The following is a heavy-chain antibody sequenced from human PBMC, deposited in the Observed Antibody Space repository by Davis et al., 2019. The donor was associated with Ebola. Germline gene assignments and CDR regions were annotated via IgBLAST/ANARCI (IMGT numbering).Heavy chain of an antibody. CDR2: ISYDGSNK. CDR3: ARDRVGAIFMGAFVG. D-gene: IGHD1-26*01. J-gene: IGHJ4*02. CDR1: GFTFSSYA. Sequence: PGGSLRLSCAASGFTFSSYAMHWVRQAPGKGLEWVAVISYDGSNKYYADSVKGRFTISRDNSKNTLYLQMNGLRAEDTAVYYCARDRVGAIFMGAFVGWGQGTLVTVSS. V-gene: IGHV3-30*04.